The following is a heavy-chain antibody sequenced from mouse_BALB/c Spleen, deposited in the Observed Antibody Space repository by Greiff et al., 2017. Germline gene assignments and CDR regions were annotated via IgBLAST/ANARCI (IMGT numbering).Heavy chain of an antibody. CDR2: ISSGSSTI. CDR1: GFTFSSFG. D-gene: IGHD2-4*01. Sequence: EVQVVESGGGLVQPGGSRKLSCAASGFTFSSFGMHWVRQAPEKGLEWVAYISSGSSTIYYADTVKGRFTISRDNPKNTLFLQMTSLRSEDTAMYYCARKEDDYEGFAYWGQGTLVTVSA. J-gene: IGHJ3*01. CDR3: ARKEDDYEGFAY. V-gene: IGHV5-17*02.